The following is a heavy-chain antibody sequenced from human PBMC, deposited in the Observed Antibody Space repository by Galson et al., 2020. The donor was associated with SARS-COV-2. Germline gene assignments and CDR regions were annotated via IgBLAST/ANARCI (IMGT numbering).Heavy chain of an antibody. J-gene: IGHJ4*02. Sequence: ASVKVSYKVSGYTIHELSMHWLRQATGKGLAWMGGFDPEDGETIYAQKFQGSVTMTEDTSTDTAYLELSSLGSEDTAVYYCATISPYCSSTSCRDFDYWGQGTLVIVSS. CDR1: GYTIHELS. CDR2: FDPEDGET. CDR3: ATISPYCSSTSCRDFDY. D-gene: IGHD2-2*01. V-gene: IGHV1-24*01.